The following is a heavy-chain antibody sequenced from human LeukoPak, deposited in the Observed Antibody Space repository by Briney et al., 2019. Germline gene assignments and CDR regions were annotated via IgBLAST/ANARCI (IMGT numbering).Heavy chain of an antibody. Sequence: PGGSLRLSCAACGFTFSSNYMSWVRQGPGKGLEWVSHIYSGGSTSYADSVKGRFTFSRDNSKNTLYLQMNSLRAEDTALYYCARDRVNWNDVGGLFDYWGQGTLVTVCS. CDR2: IYSGGST. CDR1: GFTFSSNY. D-gene: IGHD1-1*01. J-gene: IGHJ4*02. CDR3: ARDRVNWNDVGGLFDY. V-gene: IGHV3-53*01.